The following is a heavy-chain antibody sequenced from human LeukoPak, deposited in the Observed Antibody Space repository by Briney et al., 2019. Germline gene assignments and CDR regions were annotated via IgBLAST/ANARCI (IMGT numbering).Heavy chain of an antibody. CDR1: GFTFSNYS. CDR3: ATLQLGPTTNY. D-gene: IGHD1-26*01. J-gene: IGHJ4*02. V-gene: IGHV3-21*01. Sequence: GGSLRLSCAVSGFTFSNYSMNWVRQAPGKGLEWVSSISSDSNYIYYADSIQGRFTISRDNAENSLYLQMNSLRAEDTAVYYCATLQLGPTTNYWGQGTLVTVSS. CDR2: ISSDSNYI.